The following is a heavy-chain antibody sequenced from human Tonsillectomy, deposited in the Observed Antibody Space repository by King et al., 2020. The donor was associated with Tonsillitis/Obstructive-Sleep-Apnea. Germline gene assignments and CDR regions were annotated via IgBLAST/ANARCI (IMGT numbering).Heavy chain of an antibody. Sequence: VQLVESGGGLVKRGGSLRLSCAVSGFTFSNYSMNWVRQAPGKRLERVSSISSSGSYIYYADSVKGRFTISRDNAKNSLYMQMNSLRVEDTAIYYCARDSDDAFDIWGQGTMVTVSS. CDR1: GFTFSNYS. CDR2: ISSSGSYI. J-gene: IGHJ3*02. V-gene: IGHV3-21*01. CDR3: ARDSDDAFDI.